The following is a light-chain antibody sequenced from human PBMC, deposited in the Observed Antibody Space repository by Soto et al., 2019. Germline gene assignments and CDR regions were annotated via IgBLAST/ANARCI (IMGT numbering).Light chain of an antibody. CDR2: AAA. J-gene: IGKJ4*01. CDR3: HQSYSTPLT. Sequence: QLTQSPCSLSASVGDRVTIPCRASHSIDTYYNWYQQKTAKDPKRLIYAAASLQSGGPSRFSGSGSGTDFTLTIISLQPEDFATYFCHQSYSTPLTFGGGTKVDIK. CDR1: HSIDTY. V-gene: IGKV1-39*01.